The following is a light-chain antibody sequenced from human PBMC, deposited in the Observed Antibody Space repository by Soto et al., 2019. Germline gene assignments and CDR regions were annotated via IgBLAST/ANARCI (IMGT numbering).Light chain of an antibody. CDR2: NNI. Sequence: QSVLTQPPSASGAPGQTVTISCTGSTSNLGAGYDVHWYQQLPGTAPKLLIYNNINRPSGVPDRFSGSKSGTSASLAITGLQAEDEADYYCQSYDTMLSGPGVFGGGTKVTVL. J-gene: IGLJ2*01. CDR3: QSYDTMLSGPGV. V-gene: IGLV1-40*01. CDR1: TSNLGAGYD.